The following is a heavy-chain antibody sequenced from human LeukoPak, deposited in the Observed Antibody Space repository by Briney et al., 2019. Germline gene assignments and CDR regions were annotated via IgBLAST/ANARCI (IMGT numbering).Heavy chain of an antibody. CDR1: GGSFSGYY. Sequence: SETLSLTCAVYGGSFSGYYWSWIRQPPGRGLEWIGEINHSGSTNYNPSLKSRVTISVDTSKNQFSLKLSSVTAADTAVYCCARGPNIAVAGKVDPWGQGTLVTVSS. D-gene: IGHD6-19*01. CDR3: ARGPNIAVAGKVDP. CDR2: INHSGST. V-gene: IGHV4-34*01. J-gene: IGHJ5*02.